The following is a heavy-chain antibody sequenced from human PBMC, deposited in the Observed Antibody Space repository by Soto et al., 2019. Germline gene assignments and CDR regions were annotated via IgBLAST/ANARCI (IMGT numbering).Heavy chain of an antibody. D-gene: IGHD5-18*01. CDR1: GFTFSDYY. Sequence: PGGSLRLSCAASGFTFSDYYMSWIRQAPGKGLEWVSYISSSGSTIYYAGSVKGRFTISRDKAKNSLNLQMNSLRADDTAVYYCARGGYSDGYGVYAFDIWGQGTVDTVSS. CDR2: ISSSGSTI. J-gene: IGHJ3*02. V-gene: IGHV3-11*01. CDR3: ARGGYSDGYGVYAFDI.